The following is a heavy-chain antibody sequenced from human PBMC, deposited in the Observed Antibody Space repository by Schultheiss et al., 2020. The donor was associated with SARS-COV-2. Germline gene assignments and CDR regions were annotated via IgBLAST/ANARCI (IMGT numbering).Heavy chain of an antibody. CDR2: ISYDGSNK. Sequence: LSLTCTVSGGSIRSYYWSWIRQPPGKGLEWVAVISYDGSNKYYADSVKGRFTISRDNSKNTLYLQMNSLRAEDTAVYYCARNDQYYFDYWGQGTLVTVSS. CDR3: ARNDQYYFDY. D-gene: IGHD1-1*01. J-gene: IGHJ4*02. CDR1: GGSIRSYY. V-gene: IGHV3-30*03.